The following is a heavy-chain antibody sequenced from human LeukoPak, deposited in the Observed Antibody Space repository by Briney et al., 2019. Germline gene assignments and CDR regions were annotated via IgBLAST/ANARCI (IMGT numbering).Heavy chain of an antibody. CDR3: ARLPAYSGSLGYFDY. J-gene: IGHJ4*02. CDR2: ISSSSSYI. V-gene: IGHV3-21*01. CDR1: GFTLSSYS. Sequence: GGSLRLSCAAAGFTLSSYSVNWVREAAGKGLEWVASISSSSSYIYYADSVKGRFTISRDNATNSLYLQLNSLRAEDMAVYYCARLPAYSGSLGYFDYWGQGTLVTVSS. D-gene: IGHD1-26*01.